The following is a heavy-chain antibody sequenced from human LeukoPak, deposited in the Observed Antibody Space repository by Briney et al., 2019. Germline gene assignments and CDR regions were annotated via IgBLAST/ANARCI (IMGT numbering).Heavy chain of an antibody. CDR2: IYYSGST. CDR1: GGSISSYY. V-gene: IGHV4-59*01. J-gene: IGHJ6*03. CDR3: ARVKSRYDSSGYFPDYYYYYMDV. D-gene: IGHD3-22*01. Sequence: SETLSLTCTVSGGSISSYYWSWIRQPPGKGLEWIGYIYYSGSTNYNPSLKSRVTISVDTSKNQFSLKLSSVTAADTAVYYCARVKSRYDSSGYFPDYYYYYMDVWGKGTTVTVSS.